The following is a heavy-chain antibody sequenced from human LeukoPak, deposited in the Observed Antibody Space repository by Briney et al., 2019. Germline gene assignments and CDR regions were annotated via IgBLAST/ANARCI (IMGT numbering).Heavy chain of an antibody. Sequence: GGSLRLSCAASGFTFSSHGMHWVRQAPGKGLEWVAFIRYDGSNKYHADSAKGRFTISRDNSKNTLYLQMNSLRAEDTAVYYCAKDLFGANDAFDIWGQGTMVTVSS. CDR3: AKDLFGANDAFDI. CDR1: GFTFSSHG. CDR2: IRYDGSNK. V-gene: IGHV3-30*02. J-gene: IGHJ3*02. D-gene: IGHD3-16*01.